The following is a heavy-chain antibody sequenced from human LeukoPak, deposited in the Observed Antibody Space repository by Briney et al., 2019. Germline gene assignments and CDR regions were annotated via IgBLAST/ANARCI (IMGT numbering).Heavy chain of an antibody. D-gene: IGHD3-3*01. V-gene: IGHV1-69*01. CDR1: GGTFSSYA. J-gene: IGHJ6*02. Sequence: SVKVSCKASGGTFSSYAISWERQAPGQGLEWMGGIIPIFGTANYAQKFQGRVTITADESTSTAYMELSSLRSEDTAVYYCARQDWSGYSSGYYGMDVWGQGTTVTVSS. CDR3: ARQDWSGYSSGYYGMDV. CDR2: IIPIFGTA.